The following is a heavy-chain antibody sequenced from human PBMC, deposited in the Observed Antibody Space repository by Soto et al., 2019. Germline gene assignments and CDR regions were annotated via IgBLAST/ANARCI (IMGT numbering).Heavy chain of an antibody. J-gene: IGHJ5*02. CDR2: INPNTGGT. CDR3: ARDRTSGWFDP. Sequence: GGSVKVSCKASGYTFSDYYMNGVRQAPGQGLEWMGWINPNTGGTNYARKFQGRVTMTRDTSISTVFMELSSLRSDDTAVYYCARDRTSGWFDPWGQGTLVTVSS. V-gene: IGHV1-2*02. CDR1: GYTFSDYY.